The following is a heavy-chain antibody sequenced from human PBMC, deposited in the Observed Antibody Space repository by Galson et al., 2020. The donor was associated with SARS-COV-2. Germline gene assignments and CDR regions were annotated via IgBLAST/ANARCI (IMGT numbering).Heavy chain of an antibody. CDR1: GGSISSGGYY. CDR3: ARDIGPSSGYYYGAGDAFDI. Sequence: SETLSLTCTVSGGSISSGGYYWSWLRQHPGKGLEWIGYTYYSGSTYYNPSLKSRVTISVDTSKNQFSLKLSSVTAADTAVYYCARDIGPSSGYYYGAGDAFDIWGQGTMVTVSS. D-gene: IGHD3-22*01. V-gene: IGHV4-31*03. J-gene: IGHJ3*02. CDR2: TYYSGST.